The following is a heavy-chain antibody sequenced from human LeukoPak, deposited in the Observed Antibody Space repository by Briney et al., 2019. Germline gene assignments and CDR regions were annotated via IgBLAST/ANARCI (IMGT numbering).Heavy chain of an antibody. CDR1: GGSISSSSYY. J-gene: IGHJ4*02. CDR2: IYYSGST. D-gene: IGHD6-13*01. V-gene: IGHV4-39*01. Sequence: SETLSPTCTVSGGSISSSSYYWGWIRQPPGKGLEWIGSIYYSGSTYYNPSLKSRVTISVDTSKNQFSLKLSSVTAADTAVYYCAIQSSSSWPPYFDYWGQGTLVTVSS. CDR3: AIQSSSSWPPYFDY.